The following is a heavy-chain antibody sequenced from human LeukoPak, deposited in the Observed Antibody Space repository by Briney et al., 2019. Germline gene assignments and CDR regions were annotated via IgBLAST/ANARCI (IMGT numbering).Heavy chain of an antibody. CDR2: FNSDGSIT. V-gene: IGHV3-74*01. CDR3: EKIDAY. CDR1: GFTFSRNW. J-gene: IGHJ4*02. Sequence: GGSLRLSCAASGFTFSRNWMHWVRQAPGKGLVWVSRFNSDGSITNYADSVKGRFTISRDNAKNTLYLQMRSLRAEDTAVYYCEKIDAYWGQGTLVTVSS.